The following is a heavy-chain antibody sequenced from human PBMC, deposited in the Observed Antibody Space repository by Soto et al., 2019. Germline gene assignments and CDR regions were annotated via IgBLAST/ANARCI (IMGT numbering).Heavy chain of an antibody. CDR2: LSSSKTYI. D-gene: IGHD6-19*01. V-gene: IGHV3-48*02. CDR1: GFSFSSYS. CDR3: VRDSGWAFDI. J-gene: IGHJ3*02. Sequence: PGGSLRLSCAASGFSFSSYSMNWVRQAPGKGLEWISYLSSSKTYIWYADSVKGRFTISRDNAKNSLSLQMNSLRDEDTAVYYCVRDSGWAFDIWXLGTMVTVSS.